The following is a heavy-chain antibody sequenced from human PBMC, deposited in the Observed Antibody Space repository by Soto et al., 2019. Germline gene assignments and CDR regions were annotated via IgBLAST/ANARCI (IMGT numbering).Heavy chain of an antibody. CDR2: IWYDGSNK. V-gene: IGHV3-33*01. CDR1: GFTFSSYG. Sequence: PGGSLRLSCAASGFTFSSYGMHWARQAPGKGLEWVAVIWYDGSNKYYADSVKGRFTISRDNSKNTLYLQMNSLRAEDTAVYYCARDLYYDFWSGYYTGNYYYGMDVWGQGTTVTVSS. J-gene: IGHJ6*02. D-gene: IGHD3-3*01. CDR3: ARDLYYDFWSGYYTGNYYYGMDV.